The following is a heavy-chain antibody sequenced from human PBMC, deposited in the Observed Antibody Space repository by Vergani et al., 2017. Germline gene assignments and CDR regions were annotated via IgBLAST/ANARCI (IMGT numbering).Heavy chain of an antibody. CDR1: GGSISSGGSY. D-gene: IGHD2-21*02. CDR2: IYYSGST. J-gene: IGHJ4*02. CDR3: ARGYCGGDCYPHFDY. V-gene: IGHV4-31*03. Sequence: QVQLPESGPGLVKSSQTLSLTCTVSGGSISSGGSYWSWIRQHPGRGLEWIGYIYYSGSTYYNPSLKSRVAISVDTSKNQFSLKLSSVTAADTAVYYCARGYCGGDCYPHFDYWGQGTLVTVSS.